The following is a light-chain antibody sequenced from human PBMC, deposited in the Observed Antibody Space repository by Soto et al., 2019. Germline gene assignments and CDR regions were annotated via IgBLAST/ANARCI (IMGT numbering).Light chain of an antibody. CDR1: HDITRY. CDR2: DVS. Sequence: DIQMTQSPPSLSAPVGDRVTITCQASHDITRYLNWYQRKPGKAPKLLIYDVSNLEKGVPSRFSRSGSGTEFTFTISSLQPEDIETYYCQQYDNLPYTFAQGTKVDIK. CDR3: QQYDNLPYT. J-gene: IGKJ2*01. V-gene: IGKV1-33*01.